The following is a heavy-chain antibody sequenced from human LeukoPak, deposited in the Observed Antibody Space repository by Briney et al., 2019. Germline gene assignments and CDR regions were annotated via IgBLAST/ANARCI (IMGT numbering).Heavy chain of an antibody. CDR2: LSGYNGNT. J-gene: IGHJ5*02. V-gene: IGHV1-18*01. CDR1: GYTFTRYG. D-gene: IGHD3-10*01. CDR3: ARDSLYYGSGSYLGFDP. Sequence: ASVKVSCKASGYTFTRYGISWVRQAPGQGLEWMGWLSGYNGNTNYAEKLQGRVTMTTDTSTSTVYMELRSLRSDDTAVYYCARDSLYYGSGSYLGFDPWGQGTLVTVSS.